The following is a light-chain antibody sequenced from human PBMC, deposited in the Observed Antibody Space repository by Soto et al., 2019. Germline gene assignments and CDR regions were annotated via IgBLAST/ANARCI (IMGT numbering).Light chain of an antibody. CDR2: EVS. J-gene: IGLJ1*01. V-gene: IGLV2-14*01. CDR3: QSYDNSLSGYV. CDR1: SSDVGGYNY. Sequence: QSVLTQPASVSGSPGQSITISCTGTSSDVGGYNYVSWYQQHPGKAPKLMIYEVSNRPSGVSNRFSGSKSGTSASLAITGLQAEDEADYYCQSYDNSLSGYVFGTGTKVTVL.